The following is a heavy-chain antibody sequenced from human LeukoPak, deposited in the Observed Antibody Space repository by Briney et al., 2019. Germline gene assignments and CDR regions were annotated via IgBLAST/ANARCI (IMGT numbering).Heavy chain of an antibody. Sequence: TGGSLRLSCAASGLTFSSYGMHWVRQAPGKGLEWVAVIWYDGSNKYYADSVKGRFTISKDNSKNTLYLQMNSLRAEDTAVYYCARRRGYSGYDLDYWGQGTLVTVSS. CDR2: IWYDGSNK. CDR3: ARRRGYSGYDLDY. CDR1: GLTFSSYG. V-gene: IGHV3-33*08. D-gene: IGHD5-12*01. J-gene: IGHJ4*02.